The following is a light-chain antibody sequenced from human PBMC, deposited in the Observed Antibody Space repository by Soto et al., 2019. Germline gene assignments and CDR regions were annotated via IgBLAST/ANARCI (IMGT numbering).Light chain of an antibody. CDR1: SSNVGHES. CDR2: DNY. Sequence: QSVLTQPPSVSAAPGQTVTISCSGSSSNVGHESVSWYQSLPGTAPKLLIYDNYKRPSGIPDRFSGSKSGTSATLGISGLQTGDEADYYLGTWDSSLNVWVFGGGTQLTVL. V-gene: IGLV1-51*01. CDR3: GTWDSSLNVWV. J-gene: IGLJ3*02.